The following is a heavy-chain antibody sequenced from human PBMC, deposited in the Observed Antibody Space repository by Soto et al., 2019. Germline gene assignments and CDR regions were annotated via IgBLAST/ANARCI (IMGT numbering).Heavy chain of an antibody. CDR2: IYHSGST. CDR1: GGSISSSNW. D-gene: IGHD6-13*01. CDR3: ASSPYSSWHGKNWFDP. J-gene: IGHJ5*02. Sequence: QVQLQESGPGLVKPSGTLSLTCAVSGGSISSSNWWSWVRQPPGKGLEWIGEIYHSGSTNYNPSLMSRVTISVDKSKNQFSLKLSSVTAADTAVYYCASSPYSSWHGKNWFDPWGQGTLVTVSS. V-gene: IGHV4-4*02.